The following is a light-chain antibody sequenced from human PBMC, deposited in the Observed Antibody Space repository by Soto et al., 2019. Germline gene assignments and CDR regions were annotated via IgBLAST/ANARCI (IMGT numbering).Light chain of an antibody. CDR1: SGYSNYK. V-gene: IGLV9-49*01. CDR2: VGTGGIVG. Sequence: QPVLTPPPSASASLGASVTLTCTLSSGYSNYKVDWYQQRPGKGPRFVMRVGTGGIVGSKGDGIPDRFSVLGSGLNRYLTIKNIQEEDESDYHCGADHGSGSNFVYVFGTGTKLTVL. J-gene: IGLJ1*01. CDR3: GADHGSGSNFVYV.